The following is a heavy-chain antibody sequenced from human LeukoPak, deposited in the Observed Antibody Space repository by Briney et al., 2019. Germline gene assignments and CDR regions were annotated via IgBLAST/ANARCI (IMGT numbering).Heavy chain of an antibody. CDR1: GFTFSSYW. CDR3: TRVSCSSTSCYTPVDY. J-gene: IGHJ4*02. D-gene: IGHD2-2*02. CDR2: INSDGSST. Sequence: GGSLRLSCAASGFTFSSYWMHWVRPAPGKGLAWVSRINSDGSSTSYADSVKGRFTISRDNAKNTLYLQMNSLRAEDTAVYYCTRVSCSSTSCYTPVDYWGQGTLVTVSS. V-gene: IGHV3-74*01.